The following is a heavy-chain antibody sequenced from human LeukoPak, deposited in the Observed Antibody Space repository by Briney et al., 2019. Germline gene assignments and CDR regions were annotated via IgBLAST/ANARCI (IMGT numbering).Heavy chain of an antibody. J-gene: IGHJ3*02. V-gene: IGHV4-39*07. Sequence: SETLSLTCTVSGGSISSSSYYWGWIRQPPGKGLEWIGSIYYSGSTYYNPSLKSRVTISVDTSKNQFSLKLSSVTAADTAVYYCARSTVRYRITGTSPVAAFDIWGQGTMVTVSS. CDR1: GGSISSSSYY. CDR3: ARSTVRYRITGTSPVAAFDI. D-gene: IGHD1-7*01. CDR2: IYYSGST.